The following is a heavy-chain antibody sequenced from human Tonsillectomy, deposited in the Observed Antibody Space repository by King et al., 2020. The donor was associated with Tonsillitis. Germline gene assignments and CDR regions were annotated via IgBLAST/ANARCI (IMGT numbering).Heavy chain of an antibody. D-gene: IGHD3-3*01. V-gene: IGHV4-39*01. J-gene: IGHJ5*02. Sequence: VQLQESGPGLVKPSETLSLTCTVSGGSISSSSYYWGWIRQPPGKGLELIGSIYYSGSTDYNPSLKSRVKIFVDTSKNQFSVNLSSATAADTAVYYCARHLDFWSGYPNWFDPWGQGTLVTVSS. CDR1: GGSISSSSYY. CDR2: IYYSGST. CDR3: ARHLDFWSGYPNWFDP.